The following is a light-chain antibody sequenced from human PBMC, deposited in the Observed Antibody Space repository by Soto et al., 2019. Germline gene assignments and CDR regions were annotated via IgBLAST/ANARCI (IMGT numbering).Light chain of an antibody. CDR3: CSYAGSPYV. CDR1: SSDVGSFNY. J-gene: IGLJ1*01. CDR2: DVT. Sequence: QSALTQPRSVSGSPGQSVAISCTGTSSDVGSFNYVSWYQQHPDKAPKLMIYDVTKRPSGVPDRFSDSKSGNTASLTISGLQAEDEADYYCCSYAGSPYVFGTGTKLTVL. V-gene: IGLV2-11*01.